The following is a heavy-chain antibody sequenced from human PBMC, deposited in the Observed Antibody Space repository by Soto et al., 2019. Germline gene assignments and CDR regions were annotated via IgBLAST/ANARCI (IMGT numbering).Heavy chain of an antibody. Sequence: SLKISCAASGFTFDDYAMHWVRQAPGKGLEWVSGISWNSGSIGYADSVKGRFTISRDNAKNSLYLQMNSLRAEDTALYYCAKDKARELAYFDYWGQGTLVTISS. V-gene: IGHV3-9*01. D-gene: IGHD1-26*01. J-gene: IGHJ4*02. CDR1: GFTFDDYA. CDR2: ISWNSGSI. CDR3: AKDKARELAYFDY.